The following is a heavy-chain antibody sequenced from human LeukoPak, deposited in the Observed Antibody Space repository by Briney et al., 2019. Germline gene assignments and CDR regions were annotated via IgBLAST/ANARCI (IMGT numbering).Heavy chain of an antibody. CDR2: ISGSGGST. J-gene: IGHJ4*02. V-gene: IGHV3-23*01. D-gene: IGHD6-19*01. CDR3: ATPRSGWYLFDY. Sequence: GGSLRLSCAASGFTFSNYAVSWVRQAPGMGLEWVSVISGSGGSTYYPDSVKGRFTISRDNSKNTLYLQMNSLRAEDTAVYYCATPRSGWYLFDYWGQGTLVTVSS. CDR1: GFTFSNYA.